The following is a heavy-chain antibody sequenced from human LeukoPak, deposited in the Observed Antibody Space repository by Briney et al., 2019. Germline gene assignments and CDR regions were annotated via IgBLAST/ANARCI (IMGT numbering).Heavy chain of an antibody. D-gene: IGHD3-16*01. Sequence: PGGSLRLSCVASGFSFNTFALTWVRQAPGKGLEWVSTISDYPHYADSVRGRFTISRDNSRKTVFLKMTSLTPEDAATYYCTKDSQGSYDGFWYGTYGMDVWGQGTTVTVSS. J-gene: IGHJ6*02. CDR2: ISDYP. CDR3: TKDSQGSYDGFWYGTYGMDV. V-gene: IGHV3-23*05. CDR1: GFSFNTFA.